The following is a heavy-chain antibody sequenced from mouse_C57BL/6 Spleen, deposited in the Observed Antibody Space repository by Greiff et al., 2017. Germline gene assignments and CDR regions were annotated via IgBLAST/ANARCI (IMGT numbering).Heavy chain of an antibody. CDR3: ARITTVVAPYYFDY. CDR2: IDPSDSYT. D-gene: IGHD1-1*01. Sequence: QVQLQQPGAELVMPGASVKLSCKASGYTFTSYWMHWVKQRPGQGLEWIGEIDPSDSYTIYNQKFKGKSTLTVDKSSSTAYMQLSSLTSEDSAVYYCARITTVVAPYYFDYWGQGTTLTVSS. V-gene: IGHV1-69*01. J-gene: IGHJ2*01. CDR1: GYTFTSYW.